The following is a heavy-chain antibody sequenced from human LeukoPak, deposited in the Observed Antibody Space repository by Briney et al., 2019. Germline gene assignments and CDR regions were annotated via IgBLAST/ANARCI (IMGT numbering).Heavy chain of an antibody. J-gene: IGHJ5*02. Sequence: SVTVSCKASGGTFSSYAISWVRQAPGQGLEWMGGIIPIFGTANYAQKFQGRVTITADESTSTAYMELSSLRSEDTAVYYCARGKSKKGYCSGGSCYWFDPWGQGTLVTVSS. CDR3: ARGKSKKGYCSGGSCYWFDP. V-gene: IGHV1-69*13. CDR2: IIPIFGTA. D-gene: IGHD2-15*01. CDR1: GGTFSSYA.